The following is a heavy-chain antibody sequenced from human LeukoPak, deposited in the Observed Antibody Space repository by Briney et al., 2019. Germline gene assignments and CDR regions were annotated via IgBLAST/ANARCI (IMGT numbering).Heavy chain of an antibody. CDR3: ARGTEQWLAWHPDDAFDI. CDR1: GFTFSSYG. CDR2: ISYDGSNK. J-gene: IGHJ3*02. V-gene: IGHV3-30*03. D-gene: IGHD6-19*01. Sequence: GGSLRLSCAASGFTFSSYGMHWVRQAPGKGLEWVAVISYDGSNKYYADSVKGRFTISRDNSKNTLYLQMNSLRAEDTAVYYCARGTEQWLAWHPDDAFDIWGQGTMVTVSS.